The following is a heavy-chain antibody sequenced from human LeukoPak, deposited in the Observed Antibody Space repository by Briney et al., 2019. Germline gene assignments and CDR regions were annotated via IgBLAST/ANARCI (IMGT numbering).Heavy chain of an antibody. CDR1: GFTFSNFW. D-gene: IGHD6-13*01. V-gene: IGHV3-7*01. J-gene: IGHJ3*02. CDR3: ARGAGPDAFDI. Sequence: PGGSLRLSCAASGFTFSNFWMSWVRQAPGKGLEWVANIKQDGSEKYYVDSVKGRFTISRDNAKNSLYLQMNSLRAEDTAVYYCARGAGPDAFDIWGQGTMVTVSS. CDR2: IKQDGSEK.